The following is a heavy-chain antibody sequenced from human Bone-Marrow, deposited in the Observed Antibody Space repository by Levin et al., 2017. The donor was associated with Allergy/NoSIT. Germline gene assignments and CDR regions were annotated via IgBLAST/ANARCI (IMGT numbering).Heavy chain of an antibody. Sequence: GESLKISCAASGFTFSNAWMNWVRQAPGKGLEWVGRIKSKTDGGTTDYAAPVKGRFTISRDDSKNTLYLQMNSLKTEDTAVYYCWYYYDSSGYSHLDYWGQGTLVTVSS. J-gene: IGHJ4*02. CDR3: WYYYDSSGYSHLDY. D-gene: IGHD3-22*01. CDR2: IKSKTDGGTT. V-gene: IGHV3-15*07. CDR1: GFTFSNAW.